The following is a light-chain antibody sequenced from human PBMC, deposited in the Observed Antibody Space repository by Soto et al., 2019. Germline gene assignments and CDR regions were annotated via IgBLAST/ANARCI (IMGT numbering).Light chain of an antibody. CDR1: QSVSNNY. CDR3: QQYGSSRWT. V-gene: IGKV3-20*01. J-gene: IGKJ1*01. CDR2: GAS. Sequence: EVVLTQSPGTLSLSPGERATLSCRASQSVSNNYLAWFHQKPGQAPRLLIYGASSRAPGIPDRFRGSGSGTDFTLTNSRLEPEDFGVYYCQQYGSSRWTFGQGTKVE.